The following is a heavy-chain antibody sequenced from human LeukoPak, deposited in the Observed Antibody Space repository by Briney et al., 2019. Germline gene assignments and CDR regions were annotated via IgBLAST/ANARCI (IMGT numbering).Heavy chain of an antibody. V-gene: IGHV3-30-3*01. Sequence: PGGSLRLSCAASGFTFSSYAMHWVRQAPGKGLEWVAVISYDGSNKYYADSVKGRFTISRDNSKNTLYLQMNSLRAEDTAVYYCAREDMQLVEAYAFDICGQGTMVTVSS. CDR3: AREDMQLVEAYAFDI. J-gene: IGHJ3*02. D-gene: IGHD6-13*01. CDR1: GFTFSSYA. CDR2: ISYDGSNK.